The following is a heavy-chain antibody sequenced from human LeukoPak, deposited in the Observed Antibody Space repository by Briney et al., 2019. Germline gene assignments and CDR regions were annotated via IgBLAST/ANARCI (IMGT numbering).Heavy chain of an antibody. V-gene: IGHV3-48*03. CDR1: GFTFSSYA. CDR3: ARDQERITMVRGVAKPNWFDP. Sequence: GGSLRPSCAAPGFTFSSYAMSWFRQAPAKGLEWVSFISSGGLTIYYADSVKGRFTISRDIAKNSLYLQMNSLRAKDRASYSCARDQERITMVRGVAKPNWFDPCGEGSLVTV. CDR2: ISSGGLTI. D-gene: IGHD3-10*01. J-gene: IGHJ5*02.